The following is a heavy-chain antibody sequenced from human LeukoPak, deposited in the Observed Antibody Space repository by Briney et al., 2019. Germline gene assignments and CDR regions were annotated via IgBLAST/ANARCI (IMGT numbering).Heavy chain of an antibody. CDR1: GGSISSGGYS. V-gene: IGHV4-30-2*01. J-gene: IGHJ4*02. D-gene: IGHD1-14*01. CDR2: IYHSGST. Sequence: NPSQTLSLTCAVSGGSISSGGYSWSWIRQPPGKGLEWIGYIYHSGSTYYNPSLKSRVTISVDRSKNQFSLKLSSVTAADTAVYYCARGYPFDYWGQGTLVTASS. CDR3: ARGYPFDY.